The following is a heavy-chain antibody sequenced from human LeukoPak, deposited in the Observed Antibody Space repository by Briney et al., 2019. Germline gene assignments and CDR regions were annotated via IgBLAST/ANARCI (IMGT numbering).Heavy chain of an antibody. CDR1: GGSFSGYY. D-gene: IGHD5-18*01. Sequence: SVTLSLTCAVYGGSFSGYYWSWIRQPPGKGLEWIGEINHSGSTNYNPSLKSRVTISVDTSKNQFSLKLSSVTAADTAVYYCAGRGYSYGYGVLGFDYWGQGTLVTVSS. CDR2: INHSGST. J-gene: IGHJ4*02. CDR3: AGRGYSYGYGVLGFDY. V-gene: IGHV4-34*01.